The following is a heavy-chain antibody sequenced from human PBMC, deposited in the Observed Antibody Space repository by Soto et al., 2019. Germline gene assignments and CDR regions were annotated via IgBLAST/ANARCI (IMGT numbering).Heavy chain of an antibody. V-gene: IGHV4-39*01. CDR3: ARHYSSGSRNWFDP. CDR2: IYYSGST. Sequence: PSGKGLEWIGSIYYSGSTYYNPSLRSRVTISVDTSKNQFSLKLSSVTAADTAVFYCARHYSSGSRNWFDPWGQGTLVTV. D-gene: IGHD6-19*01. J-gene: IGHJ5*02.